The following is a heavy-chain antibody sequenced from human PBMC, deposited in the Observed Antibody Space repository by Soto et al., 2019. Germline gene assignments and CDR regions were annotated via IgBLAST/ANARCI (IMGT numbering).Heavy chain of an antibody. CDR2: IKQDGSEK. CDR3: ARGDYYDISGPFSDAFDI. CDR1: GFPFSIYI. V-gene: IGHV3-7*04. J-gene: IGHJ3*02. Sequence: GGSLSLSCAASGFPFSIYIMSWVRQAPGKGLEWVANIKQDGSEKWYVDSVKGRFTISRDNAKNSLYLQMNSLRAEDTAVYYCARGDYYDISGPFSDAFDIWGQGTMVTVSS. D-gene: IGHD3-22*01.